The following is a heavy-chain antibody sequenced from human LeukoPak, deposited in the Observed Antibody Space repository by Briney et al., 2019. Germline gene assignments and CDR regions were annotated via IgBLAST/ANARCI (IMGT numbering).Heavy chain of an antibody. D-gene: IGHD3-16*02. J-gene: IGHJ3*02. V-gene: IGHV1-69*04. CDR3: ARKLMGDYVWGSYHQNAFDI. CDR1: GGTFSSYA. Sequence: ASVNVSCKASGGTFSSYAISWVRQAPGQGLEWMGRIIPILGIANYAQKLQGRVTMTTDTSTSTAYMELRSLRSDDTAVYYCARKLMGDYVWGSYHQNAFDIWGQGTMVTVSS. CDR2: IIPILGIA.